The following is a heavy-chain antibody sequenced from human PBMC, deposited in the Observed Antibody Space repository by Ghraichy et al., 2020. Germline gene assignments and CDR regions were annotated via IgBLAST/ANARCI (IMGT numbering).Heavy chain of an antibody. Sequence: GGSLRLSCAASGFTFSSYWMSWVRQAPGKGLEWVSNINQDGSEKYYVDSVKGRFTISRDNAKNSLYLQMNSLRTEDTAIYYCARADMGRGQWRDYDYWGQGTLVTVSS. J-gene: IGHJ4*02. CDR3: ARADMGRGQWRDYDY. CDR2: INQDGSEK. D-gene: IGHD3-10*01. V-gene: IGHV3-7*04. CDR1: GFTFSSYW.